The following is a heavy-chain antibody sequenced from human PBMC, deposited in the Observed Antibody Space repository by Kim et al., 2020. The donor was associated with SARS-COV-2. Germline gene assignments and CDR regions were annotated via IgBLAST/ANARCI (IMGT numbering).Heavy chain of an antibody. V-gene: IGHV4-4*07. D-gene: IGHD3-22*01. CDR3: ARHYYDSSGFYYCI. J-gene: IGHJ3*02. Sequence: SETLSLTCTVSGGSISSYYWSWIRQPAGKGLEWIGQIYTSGRTNYNPSLKSRVTMSVDTSKNQFSLKLSSVTAADTAVYYCARHYYDSSGFYYCIWGQGNNVTVS. CDR1: GGSISSYY. CDR2: IYTSGRT.